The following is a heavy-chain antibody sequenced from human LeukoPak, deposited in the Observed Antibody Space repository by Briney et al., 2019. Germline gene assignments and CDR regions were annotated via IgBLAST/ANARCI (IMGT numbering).Heavy chain of an antibody. D-gene: IGHD3-16*01. CDR3: AKGFRVAGDDY. V-gene: IGHV3-30*18. CDR1: GFTFSSYG. Sequence: GRSLRLSCAASGFTFSSYGMHWVRQAPGKGLEWVAVISYDGSNKYYADSVKGRFTISRDNSKNTLYLQMNSLRAEDTAVYYCAKGFRVAGDDYWGQGTLVTVSS. J-gene: IGHJ4*02. CDR2: ISYDGSNK.